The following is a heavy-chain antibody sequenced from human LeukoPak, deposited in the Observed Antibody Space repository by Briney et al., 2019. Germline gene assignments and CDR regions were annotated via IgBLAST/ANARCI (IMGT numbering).Heavy chain of an antibody. Sequence: GGSLRLSCAASGFTFSSYSMNWVRQAPGKGLEWVSSISSRSSYIDYADSLKGRFTISRDNAKNSLYLQMNSLRAEDTAVYYCARDDGAYCGGDCFNDAFDIWGQGTMVTVSS. CDR1: GFTFSSYS. CDR3: ARDDGAYCGGDCFNDAFDI. J-gene: IGHJ3*02. CDR2: ISSRSSYI. D-gene: IGHD2-21*02. V-gene: IGHV3-21*04.